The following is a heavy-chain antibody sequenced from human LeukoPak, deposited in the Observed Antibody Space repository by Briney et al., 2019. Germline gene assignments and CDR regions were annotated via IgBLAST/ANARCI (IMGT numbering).Heavy chain of an antibody. D-gene: IGHD2-2*01. V-gene: IGHV4-59*01. Sequence: SETLSLTCTVSGASISSYYWSWIRQPPGKGLEWIGYIYYSKSTNYNPSLKSRVTISVDTSKNHFSLKLTSVTAADTAVYYCARGRVPTATWGQGTLVTVSS. CDR1: GASISSYY. J-gene: IGHJ5*02. CDR3: ARGRVPTAT. CDR2: IYYSKST.